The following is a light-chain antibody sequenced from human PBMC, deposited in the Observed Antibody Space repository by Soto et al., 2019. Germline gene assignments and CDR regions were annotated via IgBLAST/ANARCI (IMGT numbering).Light chain of an antibody. J-gene: IGLJ2*01. CDR1: SGGIASNY. CDR3: QSYDSTTVV. V-gene: IGLV6-57*04. Sequence: FMLTQPHSVSESPGKTVTISCTRSSGGIASNYVQWYQQRPGSAPTTVIYKDNQRPSGVPARFSGSTDGSSNSASLTISGLQTEDEADYYCQSYDSTTVVFGGGTKSPS. CDR2: KDN.